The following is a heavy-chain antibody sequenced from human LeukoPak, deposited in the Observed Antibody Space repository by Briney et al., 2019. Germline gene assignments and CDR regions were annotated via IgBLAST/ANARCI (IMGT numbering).Heavy chain of an antibody. Sequence: SETLSPTCAVYGGSFSGYYWSWIRQPPGKGLEWIGEINHSGSTNYNPSLKSRVTISVDTSKNQFSLKLSSVTAADTAVYYCARAVAVAGMVLPYYYYGMDVWGQGTTVTVSS. D-gene: IGHD6-19*01. J-gene: IGHJ6*02. CDR3: ARAVAVAGMVLPYYYYGMDV. CDR2: INHSGST. CDR1: GGSFSGYY. V-gene: IGHV4-34*01.